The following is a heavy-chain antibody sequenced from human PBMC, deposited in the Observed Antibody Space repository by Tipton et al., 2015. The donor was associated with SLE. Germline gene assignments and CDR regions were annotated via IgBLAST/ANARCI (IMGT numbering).Heavy chain of an antibody. CDR2: IYYSGST. CDR3: ASTRIRIAVAGVFDY. Sequence: TLSLTCTVSGGSISSHYWSWIRQPPGKGLEWIGYIYYSGSTNYNPSLKSRVTISVDTSKNQFSLKLSSVTAADTAVYYCASTRIRIAVAGVFDYWGQGTLVTVSS. J-gene: IGHJ4*02. V-gene: IGHV4-59*11. D-gene: IGHD6-19*01. CDR1: GGSISSHY.